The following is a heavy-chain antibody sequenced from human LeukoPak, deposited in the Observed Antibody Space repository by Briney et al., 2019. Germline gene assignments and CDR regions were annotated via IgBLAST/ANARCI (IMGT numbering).Heavy chain of an antibody. CDR3: ARYSLLGNYYYYYYMDV. D-gene: IGHD1-26*01. V-gene: IGHV1-8*01. CDR1: GYTFTSCD. CDR2: MNPNSGNT. Sequence: ASVKVSCKASGYTFTSCDINWVRQATGQGLEWMGWMNPNSGNTGYAQKFQGRVTMTRNTSISTAYMELSSLRSEDTAVYYCARYSLLGNYYYYYYMDVWGKGTTVTVSS. J-gene: IGHJ6*03.